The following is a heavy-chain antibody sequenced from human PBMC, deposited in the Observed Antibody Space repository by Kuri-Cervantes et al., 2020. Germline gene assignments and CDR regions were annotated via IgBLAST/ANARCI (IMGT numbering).Heavy chain of an antibody. CDR2: ISWNSGSI. J-gene: IGHJ5*02. D-gene: IGHD3-10*01. Sequence: SLKISCAASGFTFGDYAMHWVRQAPGKGLEWVSGISWNSGSIYYADSVKGRFTISRDNAKNTLYLQMNSLRAEDTAVYYCARDLSNYYDSGCYDHWFVPWGQGTLVTVSS. CDR3: ARDLSNYYDSGCYDHWFVP. V-gene: IGHV3-9*01. CDR1: GFTFGDYA.